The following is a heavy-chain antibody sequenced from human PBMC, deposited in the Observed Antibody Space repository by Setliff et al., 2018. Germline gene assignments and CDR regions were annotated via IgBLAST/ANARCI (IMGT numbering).Heavy chain of an antibody. J-gene: IGHJ4*02. V-gene: IGHV1-18*01. D-gene: IGHD2-2*01. CDR3: SRLVRYCTTTTCQRASGGEF. Sequence: ASVKVSCKASGYTFANSGMTWVRQAPGQGLEWLGWISAYSGNTQYAQKVQGRVTMTTDTSTSTAYMELRSLGTDDTAVYYCSRLVRYCTTTTCQRASGGEFWGQGTLVTVSS. CDR1: GYTFANSG. CDR2: ISAYSGNT.